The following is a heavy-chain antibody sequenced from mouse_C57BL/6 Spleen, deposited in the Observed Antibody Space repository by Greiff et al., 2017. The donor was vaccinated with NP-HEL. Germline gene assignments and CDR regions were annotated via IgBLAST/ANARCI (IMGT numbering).Heavy chain of an antibody. Sequence: VQLQQSGAELVKPGASVKLSCKASGYTFTEYTIHWVKQRSGQGLEWIGWFYPGSGSIKYNEKFKDKATLTADKSSSTVYMELSILTSEDSAVYFCARHGKRDYYGSSYAMDYWGQGTSVTVSS. CDR1: GYTFTEYT. CDR3: ARHGKRDYYGSSYAMDY. V-gene: IGHV1-62-2*01. CDR2: FYPGSGSI. J-gene: IGHJ4*01. D-gene: IGHD1-1*01.